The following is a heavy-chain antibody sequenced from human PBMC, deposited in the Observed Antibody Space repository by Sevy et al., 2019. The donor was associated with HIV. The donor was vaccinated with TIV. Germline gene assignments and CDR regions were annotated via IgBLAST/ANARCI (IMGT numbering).Heavy chain of an antibody. CDR3: AREGCTQPHDY. CDR1: GFTFAKYS. D-gene: IGHD2-8*01. V-gene: IGHV3-23*01. J-gene: IGHJ4*02. Sequence: GGSLGLSCAASGFTFAKYSMSWVRQAPGKGLEWVSTFSFGCGRINYADSVKGRFTTSRIDSKNTLFLQMNSLRAEDTATYFCAREGCTQPHDYWGQGTLVTVSS. CDR2: FSFGCGRI.